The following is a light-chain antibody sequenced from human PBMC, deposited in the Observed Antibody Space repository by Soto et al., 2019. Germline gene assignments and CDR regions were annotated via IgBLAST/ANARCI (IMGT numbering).Light chain of an antibody. V-gene: IGLV2-8*01. CDR2: EVT. CDR1: SSDVGGYDY. Sequence: SALPRPPSASRPAGQAVTIPCTGTSSDVGGYDYVSWYQQHPGKAPKLMIYEVTIRPSGVSDRFSGSKSGNTASLTVSGLQAEDEADYYCSSYTGGNPSDVFGSGTKVTVL. J-gene: IGLJ1*01. CDR3: SSYTGGNPSDV.